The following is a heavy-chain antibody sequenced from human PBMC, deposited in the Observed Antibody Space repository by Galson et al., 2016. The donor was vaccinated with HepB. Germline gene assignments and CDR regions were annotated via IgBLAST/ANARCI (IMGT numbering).Heavy chain of an antibody. CDR3: TRDPYCSRTTCYRYYSMDV. D-gene: IGHD2-2*01. CDR1: GFSISIYS. Sequence: SLRLSCAASGFSISIYSMNWVRQAPGKGLEWVSAIRGSGTGTSYTYSVKGRFTISRDNAKNSLYLQMNSLRAEDSAKYYCTRDPYCSRTTCYRYYSMDVWGHGTTVTVSS. CDR2: IRGSGTGT. V-gene: IGHV3-21*04. J-gene: IGHJ6*02.